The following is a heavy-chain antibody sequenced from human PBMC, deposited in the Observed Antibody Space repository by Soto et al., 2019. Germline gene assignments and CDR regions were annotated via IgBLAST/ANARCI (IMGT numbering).Heavy chain of an antibody. D-gene: IGHD2-2*01. J-gene: IGHJ6*02. CDR1: GYTLTELS. CDR2: FDPEDGET. CDR3: ATGRDIVVVPAEYGMDV. V-gene: IGHV1-24*01. Sequence: ASVKVSCKVSGYTLTELSMHWVRQAPGKGLEWMGGFDPEDGETIYAQKFQGRVTMNEDTSTDTAYMELSSLRSEDTAVYYCATGRDIVVVPAEYGMDVWGQGTTVTVSS.